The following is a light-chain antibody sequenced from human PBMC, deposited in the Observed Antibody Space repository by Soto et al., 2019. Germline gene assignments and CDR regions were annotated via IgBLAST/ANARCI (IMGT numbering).Light chain of an antibody. Sequence: QSALTQPASVSGSPGQSITISCTGTSSDVGAYNFVSWYRQHPGKASKLIIYNVSDRPSGVSNRFSGSKSANTASLTISGLQAEDEADYYCTSSTSRGTYVFGTGTKLTVL. CDR3: TSSTSRGTYV. CDR2: NVS. J-gene: IGLJ1*01. V-gene: IGLV2-14*03. CDR1: SSDVGAYNF.